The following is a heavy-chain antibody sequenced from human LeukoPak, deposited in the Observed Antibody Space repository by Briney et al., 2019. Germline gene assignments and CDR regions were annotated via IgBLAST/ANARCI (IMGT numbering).Heavy chain of an antibody. CDR3: ARALGYCSGGTCYSSLAFDI. D-gene: IGHD2-15*01. CDR1: GFTFSSYW. V-gene: IGHV3-7*05. J-gene: IGHJ3*02. Sequence: GGSLRLSCAASGFTFSSYWMSWVRQAPGKGLEWVANIKKDGSEKYYVDSVKGRFTISRDNAKNSLDLQMNSLRAEDTAVYYCARALGYCSGGTCYSSLAFDIWGQGTMVTVSS. CDR2: IKKDGSEK.